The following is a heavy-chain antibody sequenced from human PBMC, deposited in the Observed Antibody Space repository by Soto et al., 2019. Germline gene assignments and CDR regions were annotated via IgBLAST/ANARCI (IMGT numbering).Heavy chain of an antibody. CDR1: GGTFSSYA. V-gene: IGHV1-69*13. J-gene: IGHJ6*02. CDR3: ARVEAEEVVYYYFGMDV. CDR2: IIPIFGTA. Sequence: SVKVSCKASGGTFSSYAISWVRQAPGQGLEWMGGIIPIFGTANYAQKFQGRVTITADESTSTAYMELSSLRSEDTAVYYCARVEAEEVVYYYFGMDVWGQGTTVTVSS.